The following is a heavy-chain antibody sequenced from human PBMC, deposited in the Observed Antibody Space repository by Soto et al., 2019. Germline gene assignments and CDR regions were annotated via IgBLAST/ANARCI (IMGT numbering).Heavy chain of an antibody. CDR1: GFSLRNTEES. CDR2: IYWDDVK. CDR3: ADRRYKWNDWDCFCS. D-gene: IGHD1-20*01. Sequence: QITLKESGPTLVKATQTLTLTCSFSGFSLRNTEESVSWIRQPPGKALEWLGIIYWDDVKRYSPSVKSRLTITKDTSKNHVVLMMTNLDPMYTGTYYCADRRYKWNDWDCFCSWGHGTLVTVSS. J-gene: IGHJ5*01. V-gene: IGHV2-5*02.